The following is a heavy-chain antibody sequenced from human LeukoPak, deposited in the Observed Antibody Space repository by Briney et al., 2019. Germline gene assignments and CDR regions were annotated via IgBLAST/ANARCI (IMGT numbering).Heavy chain of an antibody. V-gene: IGHV5-51*01. CDR2: IYPGDYDT. D-gene: IGHD1-1*01. Sequence: GESLKLSCKGSGYRYTSYWIGWVRQMPGKGLEWMGIIYPGDYDTRYSPPFQDQVTIPTDKSINTAYLQWRRLKASDTAMYYCAGPAGTTGTTGQDDAFDIWGQGTMVTVSS. CDR3: AGPAGTTGTTGQDDAFDI. J-gene: IGHJ3*02. CDR1: GYRYTSYW.